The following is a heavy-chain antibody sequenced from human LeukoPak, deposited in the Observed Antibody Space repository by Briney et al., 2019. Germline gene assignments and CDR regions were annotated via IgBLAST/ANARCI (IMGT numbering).Heavy chain of an antibody. V-gene: IGHV5-51*01. Sequence: GESLKISCKGSGYSFTSYWIGWVRQMPGKGLEWMGIIYPGDSDTRYSPSFQGQVTISADKSISTAYLQWSSLKASDTAMYSCARRVRYSSSWYVAGGWFDPWGQGTLVTVSS. CDR1: GYSFTSYW. CDR2: IYPGDSDT. CDR3: ARRVRYSSSWYVAGGWFDP. J-gene: IGHJ5*02. D-gene: IGHD6-13*01.